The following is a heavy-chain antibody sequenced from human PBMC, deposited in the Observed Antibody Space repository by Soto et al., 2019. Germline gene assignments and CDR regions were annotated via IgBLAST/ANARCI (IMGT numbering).Heavy chain of an antibody. CDR2: ISAYNTNT. V-gene: IGHV1-18*01. D-gene: IGHD3-22*01. CDR3: ARIGLYDSDDYYYPDY. CDR1: GYTFTSYH. Sequence: ASVKVSCKTSGYTFTSYHISWVRQAPRQGLEWMGWISAYNTNTNYAQKFQGRVTMTTDTLTSTAYMELRSLRSDDTAVYYCARIGLYDSDDYYYPDYWGQGTLVTVSS. J-gene: IGHJ4*02.